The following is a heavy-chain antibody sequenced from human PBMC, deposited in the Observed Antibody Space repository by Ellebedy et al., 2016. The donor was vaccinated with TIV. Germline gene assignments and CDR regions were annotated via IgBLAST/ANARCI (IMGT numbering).Heavy chain of an antibody. D-gene: IGHD3-16*01. Sequence: GESLKISCAASGFTVSSSYMTWVRQAPGKGLEWVSVVYSGCNTYYADSVKGRFTISSDNSKNTLSLEMNSLRVDDTAVYFCAGGPVRYTQKGGFLDYWGQGTLVTVSS. J-gene: IGHJ4*02. CDR1: GFTVSSSY. CDR3: AGGPVRYTQKGGFLDY. V-gene: IGHV3-53*01. CDR2: VYSGCNT.